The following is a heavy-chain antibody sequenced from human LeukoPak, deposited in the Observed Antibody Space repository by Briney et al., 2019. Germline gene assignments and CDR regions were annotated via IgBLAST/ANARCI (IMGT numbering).Heavy chain of an antibody. J-gene: IGHJ5*02. CDR3: ARDVDTSSHSSQLDP. CDR1: GYSLSIYS. V-gene: IGHV3-33*08. CDR2: IQSDGSKQ. Sequence: RGCLRVSSAASGYSLSIYSINRGSEGPGKGRERAAAIQSDGSKQYYGDSVKGRFTISRDSSKNTVYLQMNSLRDEDTAVYYCARDVDTSSHSSQLDPWGQGTLVTVSS. D-gene: IGHD5-18*01.